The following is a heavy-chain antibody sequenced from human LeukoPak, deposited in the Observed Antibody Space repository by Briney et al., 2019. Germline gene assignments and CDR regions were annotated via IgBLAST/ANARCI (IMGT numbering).Heavy chain of an antibody. Sequence: PGGSLRLSCTASEFTFSSNTMNWVRQAPGKGLEWVSVISANGVATYYADSVTGRFTISRDNSMNTLYLQMNSLRAEDTAIYYCAKDRRYFGSGLDSWGQGTLVTVSS. CDR1: EFTFSSNT. CDR2: ISANGVAT. CDR3: AKDRRYFGSGLDS. J-gene: IGHJ4*02. V-gene: IGHV3-23*01. D-gene: IGHD3-10*01.